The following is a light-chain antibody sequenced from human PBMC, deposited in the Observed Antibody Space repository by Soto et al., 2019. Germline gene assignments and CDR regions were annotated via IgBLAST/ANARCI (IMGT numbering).Light chain of an antibody. CDR1: QSRVHSAGTTS. CDR3: LQGPHSPIT. V-gene: IGKV2-30*02. CDR2: QVS. Sequence: DVVMTQSPLSLPVTLGQPGYISCRSYQSRVHSAGTTSFSWFQQRPGRAPRRLIYQVSNRDSGLPARFSGSGSGTDFALNISRVEAEDVGVYYCLQGPHSPITFGQGTRLEI. J-gene: IGKJ5*01.